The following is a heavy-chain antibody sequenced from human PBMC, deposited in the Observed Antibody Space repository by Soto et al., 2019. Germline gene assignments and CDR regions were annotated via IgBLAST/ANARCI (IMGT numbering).Heavy chain of an antibody. D-gene: IGHD2-21*01. CDR1: GGSISSYY. J-gene: IGHJ4*02. CDR2: IYYSGST. V-gene: IGHV4-59*01. Sequence: SETLSLTCTVSGGSISSYYWSWIRQPPGKGLEWIGYIYYSGSTNYNPSLKSRVTISVDTSKNQFSLKLSSVTAADTAVYYCARRGAYCGGDCAFHFDYWGQGTLVTVSS. CDR3: ARRGAYCGGDCAFHFDY.